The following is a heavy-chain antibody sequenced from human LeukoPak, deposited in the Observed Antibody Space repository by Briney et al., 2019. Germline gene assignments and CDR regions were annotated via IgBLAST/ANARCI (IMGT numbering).Heavy chain of an antibody. CDR1: DGTFSGYY. CDR3: ASGRVGGGYDFDY. V-gene: IGHV4-34*01. Sequence: SETLSLTCAVYDGTFSGYYWNWIRQPPGKGLEWIGEINHSGSTNYNPSLKSRLTIPVDTSKDQFSLKLCSVTAADTAVYCCASGRVGGGYDFDYWGQGTLVTVSS. CDR2: INHSGST. D-gene: IGHD5-12*01. J-gene: IGHJ4*02.